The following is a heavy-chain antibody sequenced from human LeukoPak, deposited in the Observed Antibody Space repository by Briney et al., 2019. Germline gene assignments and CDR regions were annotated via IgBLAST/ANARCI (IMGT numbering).Heavy chain of an antibody. V-gene: IGHV1-46*01. CDR3: ARADYDFAPDY. Sequence: ASVKVSCKASGYTFTGYYMHWVRQAPGQGLEWMGIINPSGGSTSYAQKFQGRVTMTRDTSTSTVYMELSSLRSEDTAVYYCARADYDFAPDYWGQGTLVTVSS. D-gene: IGHD3-3*01. CDR2: INPSGGST. J-gene: IGHJ4*02. CDR1: GYTFTGYY.